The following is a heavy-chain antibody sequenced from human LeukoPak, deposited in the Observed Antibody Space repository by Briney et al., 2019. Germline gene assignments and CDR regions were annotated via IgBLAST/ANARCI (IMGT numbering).Heavy chain of an antibody. V-gene: IGHV3-21*01. Sequence: PGGSLRLSCAASGFTFSSYSMNWVRQAPGKGLEWLSSISSSSSYIYYADSVKGRFTISRDNAKNSLYLQMNSLKAEDTAVYYCARDPGYSGYDPDPGWGQGTMVTVSS. CDR2: ISSSSSYI. CDR1: GFTFSSYS. J-gene: IGHJ3*01. CDR3: ARDPGYSGYDPDPG. D-gene: IGHD5-12*01.